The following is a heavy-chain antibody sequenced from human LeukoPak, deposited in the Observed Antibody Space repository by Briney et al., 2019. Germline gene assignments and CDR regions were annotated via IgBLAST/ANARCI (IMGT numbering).Heavy chain of an antibody. J-gene: IGHJ4*02. CDR1: GGSISSYY. CDR3: ARHTEYYDSSGYYSFDY. V-gene: IGHV4-4*07. CDR2: IYTSGST. Sequence: SETLSLTCTVSGGSISSYYWSWIRQPAGKGLEWIGRIYTSGSTNYNPSLKSRVTMSVDTSKNQFSLKLSSVTAADTAVYYCARHTEYYDSSGYYSFDYWGQGTLVTVSS. D-gene: IGHD3-22*01.